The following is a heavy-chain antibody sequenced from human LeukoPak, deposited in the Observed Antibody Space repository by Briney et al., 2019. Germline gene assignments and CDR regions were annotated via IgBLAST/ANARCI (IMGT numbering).Heavy chain of an antibody. CDR1: GGSFSDDY. D-gene: IGHD3-22*01. V-gene: IGHV4-34*01. CDR3: ARDGVGYYDSSGYYPPAHNWFDP. CDR2: ISHGGST. Sequence: PSETLSLTCAVYGGSFSDDYWSWIRQSPGKGLEWIGEISHGGSTNYNPSLKSRVSISLDTSKNHFSLKLSSVTAADTAVYYCARDGVGYYDSSGYYPPAHNWFDPWGQGTLVAVSS. J-gene: IGHJ5*02.